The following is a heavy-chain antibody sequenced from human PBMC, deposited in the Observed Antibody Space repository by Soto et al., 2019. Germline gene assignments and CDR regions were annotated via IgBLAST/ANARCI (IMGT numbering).Heavy chain of an antibody. V-gene: IGHV3-30-3*01. D-gene: IGHD2-15*01. CDR3: ARGGWGYCSGGSCYYPFDY. CDR1: GFTFSSYA. J-gene: IGHJ4*02. Sequence: QVQLVESGGGVVQPGRSLRLSCAASGFTFSSYAMHWVRQAPGKGLEWVAVISYDGNNKYYADSVKGRFTISRDNSKKTLYLQMNSLRAEDTGVYYCARGGWGYCSGGSCYYPFDYWGQGTLVTVSS. CDR2: ISYDGNNK.